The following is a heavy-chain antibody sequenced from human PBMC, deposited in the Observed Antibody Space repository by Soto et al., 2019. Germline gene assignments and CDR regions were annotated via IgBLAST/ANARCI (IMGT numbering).Heavy chain of an antibody. V-gene: IGHV3-66*01. Sequence: EVQLVESGGGLVQPGGSRRLSCAASGFTVSSNNMRWVRQAPGKGLEWVSVIYSVGSTYYADSVKGRFTISRDNSKNTLYLQMNSLRAEDTAVYYCARDGYYYGSGGYFDLWGRGTLVTVSS. CDR3: ARDGYYYGSGGYFDL. CDR2: IYSVGST. J-gene: IGHJ2*01. D-gene: IGHD3-10*01. CDR1: GFTVSSNN.